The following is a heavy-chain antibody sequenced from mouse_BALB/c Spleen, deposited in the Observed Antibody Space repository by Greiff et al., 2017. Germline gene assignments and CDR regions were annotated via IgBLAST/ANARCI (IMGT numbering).Heavy chain of an antibody. V-gene: IGHV14-3*02. CDR1: GFNIKDTY. Sequence: VQLKESGAELVKPGASVKLSCTASGFNIKDTYMHWVKQRPEQGLEWIGRIDPANGNTKYDPKFQGKATITADTSSNTAYLQLSSLTSEDTAVYYCARRGRYGNYYFDYWGQGTTLTVSS. CDR2: IDPANGNT. CDR3: ARRGRYGNYYFDY. J-gene: IGHJ2*01. D-gene: IGHD2-1*01.